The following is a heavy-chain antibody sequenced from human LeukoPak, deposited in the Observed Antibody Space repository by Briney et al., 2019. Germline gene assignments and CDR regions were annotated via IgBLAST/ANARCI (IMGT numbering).Heavy chain of an antibody. CDR1: GFTVSSNY. CDR2: IYSGGST. J-gene: IGHJ4*02. Sequence: GGSLRLSCAASGFTVSSNYMSWVRQAPGKGLEWVSVIYSGGSTYYADSVKGRFTISRDNSKNTLYLQMNSLRAEDTAVYYCARDVPAYCSGGSCYSYYFDYWGQGTLVTVSS. V-gene: IGHV3-53*01. CDR3: ARDVPAYCSGGSCYSYYFDY. D-gene: IGHD2-15*01.